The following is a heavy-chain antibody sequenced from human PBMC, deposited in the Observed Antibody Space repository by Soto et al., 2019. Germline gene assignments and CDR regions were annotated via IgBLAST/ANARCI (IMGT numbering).Heavy chain of an antibody. V-gene: IGHV4-4*02. CDR3: ASLNTHSSSWYSDAFDI. Sequence: SETLSLTCAVSSGSISSSNWWSWVRQPPGKGLEWIGEIYHSGSTNYNPSLKSRVTISVDKSKNQFSLKLSSVTAADTAVYYCASLNTHSSSWYSDAFDIWGQGTMVTVSS. D-gene: IGHD6-13*01. CDR1: SGSISSSNW. J-gene: IGHJ3*02. CDR2: IYHSGST.